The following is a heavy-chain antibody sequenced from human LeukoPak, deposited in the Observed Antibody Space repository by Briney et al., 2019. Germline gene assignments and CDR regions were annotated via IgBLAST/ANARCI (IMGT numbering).Heavy chain of an antibody. CDR3: ARDVPAGSDAFDI. V-gene: IGHV4-59*01. CDR2: IYYSGST. D-gene: IGHD2-2*01. Sequence: SETLSLTCTVSGGSISSYYWSWIRQPPGKGLEWIGYIYYSGSTNYNPSLKSRVTISVDTSKNQFSLKLSSVTAADTAVHYCARDVPAGSDAFDIWGQGTMVTVSS. J-gene: IGHJ3*02. CDR1: GGSISSYY.